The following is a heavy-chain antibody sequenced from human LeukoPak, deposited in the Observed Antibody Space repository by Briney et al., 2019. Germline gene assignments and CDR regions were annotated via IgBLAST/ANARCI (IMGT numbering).Heavy chain of an antibody. CDR1: GFSFSNYW. D-gene: IGHD3-10*01. J-gene: IGHJ4*02. CDR3: VVDLSGSADY. CDR2: TNEHGTII. V-gene: IGHV3-74*01. Sequence: GGSLRLSCAASGFSFSNYWFYWVRQAPGEGLVWVSRTNEHGTIINYADSVKGRFTISRDNAKNTLYLQMNSLRTEDSALYYCVVDLSGSADYWGQGTLVTVSS.